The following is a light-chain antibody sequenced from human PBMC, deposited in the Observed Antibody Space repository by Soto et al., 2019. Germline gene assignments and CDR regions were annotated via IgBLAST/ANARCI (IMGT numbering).Light chain of an antibody. Sequence: AIRMTQSPSSFSASTGDRATITCRASQGISSYLAWYQQKPGKAPKLLIYAASTLHSGIPSRFSGSGSGTDFTLTISCLQSEDFAAYYCQQYYSYPLTFGRGTKVEIK. V-gene: IGKV1-8*01. CDR1: QGISSY. CDR3: QQYYSYPLT. J-gene: IGKJ1*01. CDR2: AAS.